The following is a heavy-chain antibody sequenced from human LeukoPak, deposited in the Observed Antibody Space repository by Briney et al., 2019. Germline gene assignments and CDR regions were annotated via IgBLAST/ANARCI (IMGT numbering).Heavy chain of an antibody. J-gene: IGHJ5*02. D-gene: IGHD2-15*01. CDR2: IYHSGST. Sequence: SETLSLTCTVSGGSISSGGYYWSWIRQPPGKGLEWIGYIYHSGSTYYNPSLKSRVTISVDRSKNQFSLKLNSVTAADTAVYYCAREWYHNWFDPWGQGSLVTVSS. CDR3: AREWYHNWFDP. CDR1: GGSISSGGYY. V-gene: IGHV4-30-2*01.